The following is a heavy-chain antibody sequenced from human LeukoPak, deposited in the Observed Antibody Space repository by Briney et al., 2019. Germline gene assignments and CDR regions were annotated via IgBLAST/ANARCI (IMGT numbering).Heavy chain of an antibody. V-gene: IGHV4-4*09. CDR2: IYTSGST. CDR3: ARHVRTYSGYDHAFDY. J-gene: IGHJ4*02. Sequence: SGTLSLTCTGSGCSISSFYWSWIRQPPGKGLEWIGYIYTSGSTNYNPSLKSRVTISVDTSKNQFSLKLSSVTAADTAVYYCARHVRTYSGYDHAFDYWGQATLVTVSS. D-gene: IGHD5-12*01. CDR1: GCSISSFY.